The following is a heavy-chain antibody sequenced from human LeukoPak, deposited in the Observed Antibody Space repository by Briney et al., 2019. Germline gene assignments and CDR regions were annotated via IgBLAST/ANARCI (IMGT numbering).Heavy chain of an antibody. CDR3: VKNDGWFHLAQ. CDR1: GFSFRDHW. V-gene: IGHV3-7*03. Sequence: GGSLRLSCAASGFSFRDHWMDWVRQAPGKGLEWVGHIKTDGSETYYLDSLKGRISISRDNTNNALYLQMNSLRVEDTAIYYCVKNDGWFHLAQWGQGTLVTVSS. CDR2: IKTDGSET. J-gene: IGHJ4*02. D-gene: IGHD6-19*01.